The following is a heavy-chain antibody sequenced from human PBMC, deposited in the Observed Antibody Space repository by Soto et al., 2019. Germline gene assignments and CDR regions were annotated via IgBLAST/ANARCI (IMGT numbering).Heavy chain of an antibody. CDR1: GYTFNTFG. CDR3: ARSYYGAFDF. D-gene: IGHD3-3*01. Sequence: ASVKVSCKASGYTFNTFGIGWVRHAPGQGLEWMGWISAYNGNTNYSQNLEGRLSMTTDTSTTTAYMEMRSLTSDDTAIYFCARSYYGAFDFWGQGTLVTVSS. CDR2: ISAYNGNT. V-gene: IGHV1-18*01. J-gene: IGHJ4*02.